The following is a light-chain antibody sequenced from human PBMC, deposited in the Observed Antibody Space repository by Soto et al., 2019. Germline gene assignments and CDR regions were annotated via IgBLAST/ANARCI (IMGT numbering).Light chain of an antibody. Sequence: EVVLTQSPATLSLSPGERATLSCRASENVRPFVDWYQQKPGQAPRLLIYGASNRATGIPARFSGSGSGTDFTLTISNLEPEDFAVYYCQQHSHWPPWTFGQGTKVDIK. CDR3: QQHSHWPPWT. V-gene: IGKV3-11*01. J-gene: IGKJ1*01. CDR1: ENVRPF. CDR2: GAS.